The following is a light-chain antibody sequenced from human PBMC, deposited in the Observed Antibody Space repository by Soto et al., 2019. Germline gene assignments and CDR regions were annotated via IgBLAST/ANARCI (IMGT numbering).Light chain of an antibody. Sequence: EMVMTQAPATLSVSPGERATLSCRASQSGNSNLAWYQQKPCQSPRLLISGASTGATGIPARFSGSGSGTEFTHTISSLQSEDFAVYYCQQYTNWPYTLDQGTKLQIK. V-gene: IGKV3-15*01. CDR1: QSGNSN. CDR3: QQYTNWPYT. J-gene: IGKJ2*01. CDR2: GAS.